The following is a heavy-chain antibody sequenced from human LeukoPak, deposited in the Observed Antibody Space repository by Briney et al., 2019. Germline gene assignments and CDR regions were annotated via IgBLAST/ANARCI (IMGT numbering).Heavy chain of an antibody. Sequence: GGSLRLSCAASGFTFNNYAMSWVRQAPGKGLEWVSAISASGGTTYYADSVKGRFTISRDNSENTLFLQMNSLRAEDTAVYYCAKEHREYCSSTSCPNWFDSWGQGTLLTVSS. V-gene: IGHV3-23*01. CDR3: AKEHREYCSSTSCPNWFDS. J-gene: IGHJ5*01. CDR1: GFTFNNYA. D-gene: IGHD2-2*01. CDR2: ISASGGTT.